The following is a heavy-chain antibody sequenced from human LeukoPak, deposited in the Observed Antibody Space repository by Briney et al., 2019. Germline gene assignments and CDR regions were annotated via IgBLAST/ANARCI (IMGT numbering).Heavy chain of an antibody. CDR3: ARGGNQLLFDY. J-gene: IGHJ4*02. D-gene: IGHD2-2*01. CDR2: INHSGST. Sequence: SETLSLTCAVSGGAFSGYYWGWVRQPPRKGREWIGEINHSGSTNYNPSLKSRVTISVDTSKNQFSLKLSSVTAADTAVYYCARGGNQLLFDYRGQGTLVTVSS. CDR1: GGAFSGYY. V-gene: IGHV4-34*01.